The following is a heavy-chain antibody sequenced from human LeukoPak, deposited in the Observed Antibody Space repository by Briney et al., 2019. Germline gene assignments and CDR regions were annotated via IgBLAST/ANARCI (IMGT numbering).Heavy chain of an antibody. D-gene: IGHD4-17*01. CDR3: AKGRHDYGDYSYYYGVDV. V-gene: IGHV3-30*18. J-gene: IGHJ6*02. CDR1: GFTFSSYG. CDR2: ISYDGSNN. Sequence: PGGSLRLSCAASGFTFSSYGMHWVRQAPGKGLEWVAVISYDGSNNYYADSVKGRFTISRDNSKNTLYLQMNSLRAEDTAVYYCAKGRHDYGDYSYYYGVDVWGQGTTVTVSS.